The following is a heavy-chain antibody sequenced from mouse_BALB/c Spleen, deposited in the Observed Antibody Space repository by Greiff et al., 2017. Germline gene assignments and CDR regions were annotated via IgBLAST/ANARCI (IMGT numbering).Heavy chain of an antibody. D-gene: IGHD2-2*01. V-gene: IGHV1-4*02. J-gene: IGHJ3*01. CDR3: ARVEWLRREAWFAY. CDR1: GYTFTSYT. CDR2: INPSSGYT. Sequence: QVQLQQSAAELARPGASVKMSCKASGYTFTSYTMHWVKQRPGQGLEWIGYINPSSGYTEYNQKFKDKTTLTADKSSSTAYMQLSSLTSEDSAVYYCARVEWLRREAWFAYWGQGTLVTVSA.